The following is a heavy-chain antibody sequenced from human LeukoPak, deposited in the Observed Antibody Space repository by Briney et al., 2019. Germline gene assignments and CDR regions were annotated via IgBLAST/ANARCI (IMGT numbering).Heavy chain of an antibody. Sequence: SETLSLTCTVSGGSISSYYWSWIRQPPGKGLEWIGYIYYSGSTYYNPSLKSRVTISVDTSKNQFSLKLSSVTAADTAVYYCARAGGPWYFDLWGRGTLVTVSS. CDR2: IYYSGST. V-gene: IGHV4-59*08. CDR1: GGSISSYY. J-gene: IGHJ2*01. CDR3: ARAGGPWYFDL.